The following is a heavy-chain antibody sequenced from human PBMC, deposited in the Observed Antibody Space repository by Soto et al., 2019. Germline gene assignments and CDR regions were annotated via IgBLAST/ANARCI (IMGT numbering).Heavy chain of an antibody. J-gene: IGHJ6*02. CDR1: GFIFSDYS. CDR3: AREAGMDV. CDR2: ITKTSGTK. Sequence: GGSLRLSCAASGFIFSDYSMNWVRQAPGKGLEWVSYITKTSGTKDYAASVKGRFTISRDNAKNSLYLQMNSLRDEDTAVYYCAREAGMDVWGQGTTVTV. V-gene: IGHV3-48*02.